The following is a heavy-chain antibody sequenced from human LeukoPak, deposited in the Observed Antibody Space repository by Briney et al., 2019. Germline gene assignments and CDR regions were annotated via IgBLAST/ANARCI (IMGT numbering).Heavy chain of an antibody. CDR2: IYHSGST. V-gene: IGHV4-30-2*01. Sequence: PSETLCLTCAVSGGSISSGGYSWSWIRQPPGKGLEWIGYIYHSGSTYYNPSLKSRVTISVDRSKNQFSLKLSSVTAADTAVYYCARTGTTGFDPWGQGTLVTVSS. J-gene: IGHJ5*02. CDR3: ARTGTTGFDP. CDR1: GGSISSGGYS. D-gene: IGHD1-7*01.